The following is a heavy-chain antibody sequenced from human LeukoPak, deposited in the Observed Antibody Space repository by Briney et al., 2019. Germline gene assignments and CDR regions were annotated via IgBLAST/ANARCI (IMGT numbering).Heavy chain of an antibody. CDR2: INPNSGGT. V-gene: IGHV1-2*06. D-gene: IGHD2/OR15-2a*01. CDR3: ARVPNLNPNIAPDL. Sequence: ASVKVSCKASGYTFTGYYMHWVRQAPGQGLEWMGRINPNSGGTNYAQKFQGRVTMTRDTSISTAYMELSRLRSDDTAVYYCARVPNLNPNIAPDLWGQGTLVTVSS. J-gene: IGHJ4*02. CDR1: GYTFTGYY.